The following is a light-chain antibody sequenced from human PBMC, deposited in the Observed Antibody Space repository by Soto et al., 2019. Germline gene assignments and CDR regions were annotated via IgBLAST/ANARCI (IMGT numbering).Light chain of an antibody. J-gene: IGLJ2*01. V-gene: IGLV2-23*02. Sequence: QSALTQPASVSGSPGQSITISCTGTYSDVGSYNLVSWYQHHPGKAPKLIIYEAFKWHSVTYNRFSGAKSGNTAALTISGLQAEDEADYYCGSYAGDDSFMVLGGGTKGTVL. CDR1: YSDVGSYNL. CDR2: EAF. CDR3: GSYAGDDSFMV.